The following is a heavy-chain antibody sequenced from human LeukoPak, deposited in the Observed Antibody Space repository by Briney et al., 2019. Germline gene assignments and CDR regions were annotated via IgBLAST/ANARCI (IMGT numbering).Heavy chain of an antibody. CDR1: GLTVSSNY. CDR3: ARGLMMAVAGRGEFHY. Sequence: GGSLRLSCAASGLTVSSNYMSWVRQAPGKGLDWVSVIYSGGSTYYADSVKGRFTISRDNSKNTLYLQMNSLRAEDTAVYYCARGLMMAVAGRGEFHYWGQGTLVTVSS. CDR2: IYSGGST. J-gene: IGHJ4*02. D-gene: IGHD6-13*01. V-gene: IGHV3-66*01.